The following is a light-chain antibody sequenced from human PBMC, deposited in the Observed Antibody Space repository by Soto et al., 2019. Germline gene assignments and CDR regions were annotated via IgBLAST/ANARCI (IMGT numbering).Light chain of an antibody. CDR1: NSNTGAGYD. J-gene: IGLJ3*02. CDR2: SNN. Sequence: QSVLTQPPSVSGAPGQRVTISCTGSNSNTGAGYDVHWYQQLPGTVPKLLIYSNNNRPPGVPDRFSGSKSGTSASLAITGLPADDEADYYCQSYDPFFSIWVFGGGTKLTVL. V-gene: IGLV1-40*01. CDR3: QSYDPFFSIWV.